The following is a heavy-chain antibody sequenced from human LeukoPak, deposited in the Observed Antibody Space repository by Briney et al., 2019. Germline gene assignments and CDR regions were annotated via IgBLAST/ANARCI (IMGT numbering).Heavy chain of an antibody. V-gene: IGHV4-59*01. CDR3: ARSRAAADNYYYYYMDV. D-gene: IGHD6-13*01. J-gene: IGHJ6*03. CDR2: IYYSGST. CDR1: GGSISSYY. Sequence: SETLSLTCTVSGGSISSYYWSWIRQPPGKGLEWIGYIYYSGSTNYNPSLKSRVTISVDTSKNQFSLKLSSVTAADTAVYYCARSRAAADNYYYYYMDVWGKGTTVTVSS.